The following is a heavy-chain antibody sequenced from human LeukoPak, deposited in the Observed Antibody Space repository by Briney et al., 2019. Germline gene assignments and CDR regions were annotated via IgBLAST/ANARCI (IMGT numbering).Heavy chain of an antibody. CDR2: INHSGST. D-gene: IGHD2-2*01. CDR1: GGSISNSNYY. V-gene: IGHV4-39*07. J-gene: IGHJ6*02. Sequence: SETLSLTCTVSGGSISNSNYYWGWIRQPPGKGLEWIGEINHSGSTNYNPSLKSRVTISVDMSKNQFSLKLSSVTAADTAVYYCARGPPAKPGTGYYYGMDVWGQGTTVTVSS. CDR3: ARGPPAKPGTGYYYGMDV.